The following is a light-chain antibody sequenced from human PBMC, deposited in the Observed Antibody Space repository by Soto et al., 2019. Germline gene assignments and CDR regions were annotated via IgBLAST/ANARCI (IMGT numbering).Light chain of an antibody. Sequence: EIVLTQSPSTLSLSPGERATLSCRASQSVSSSYLAWYQQKPGQAPRLLIYGASTRATGVPARFGGNGSGTEFTLTISSLQSEDFAVYYCQQYNNWPHTFGQGTKVDI. J-gene: IGKJ2*01. CDR3: QQYNNWPHT. V-gene: IGKV3-15*01. CDR1: QSVSSSY. CDR2: GAS.